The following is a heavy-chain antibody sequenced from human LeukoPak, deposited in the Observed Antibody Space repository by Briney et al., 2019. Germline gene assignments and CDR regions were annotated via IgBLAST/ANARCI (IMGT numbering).Heavy chain of an antibody. CDR1: GGCITNTNY. CDR2: VNLQGST. CDR3: AREGGPYRPLDY. V-gene: IGHV4-4*02. J-gene: IGHJ4*02. Sequence: SETLSLTCGASGGCITNTNYWTWVRQPPGKGLEWIGEVNLQGSTNYNPSLMGRVAISVDKSENHVSLQLTSVTAADTAVYYCAREGGPYRPLDYSGQGTLVTVSS.